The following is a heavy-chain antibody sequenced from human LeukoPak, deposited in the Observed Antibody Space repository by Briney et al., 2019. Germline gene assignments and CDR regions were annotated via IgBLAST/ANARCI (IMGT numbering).Heavy chain of an antibody. CDR3: ARDSYYYGSGSYFPPDY. V-gene: IGHV4-30-4*01. D-gene: IGHD3-10*01. CDR1: GGSISSADYY. Sequence: PSETLSLTCTVSGGSISSADYYWSWIRQPPGKGLEWIGYIYYSGSTYYNPSLKSRVTISVDMSKNQFSLKLSSVTAADTAVYYCARDSYYYGSGSYFPPDYWGQGTLVTVSS. CDR2: IYYSGST. J-gene: IGHJ4*02.